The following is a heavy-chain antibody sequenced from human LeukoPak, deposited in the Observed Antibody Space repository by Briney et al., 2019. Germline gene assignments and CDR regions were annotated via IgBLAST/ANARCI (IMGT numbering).Heavy chain of an antibody. CDR2: ISVINNGNA. D-gene: IGHD2-21*02. Sequence: ASVKVSCKASGYTFSSYGINWVRQAPGQGLEWMGWISVINNGNARYAQKFQGRLTMTTDTSTTTAYMELRSLRSDDTAVYYCSREFPFCGADCFSGVFDIWGQGTVVTVS. CDR1: GYTFSSYG. CDR3: SREFPFCGADCFSGVFDI. J-gene: IGHJ3*02. V-gene: IGHV1-18*01.